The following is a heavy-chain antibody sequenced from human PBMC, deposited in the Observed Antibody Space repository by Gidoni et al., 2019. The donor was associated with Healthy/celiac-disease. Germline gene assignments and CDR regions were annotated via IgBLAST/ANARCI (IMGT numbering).Heavy chain of an antibody. Sequence: EVQLVESGGGLVQPGGSLRPSCAASGFTFSSYWMSWVRQAPGKGLEWVANIKQDGSEKYYVDSVKGRFTISRDNAKNSLYLQMNSLRAEDTAVYYCARQAGIGRFDYWGQGTLVTVSS. J-gene: IGHJ4*02. CDR1: GFTFSSYW. CDR2: IKQDGSEK. CDR3: ARQAGIGRFDY. V-gene: IGHV3-7*01. D-gene: IGHD6-25*01.